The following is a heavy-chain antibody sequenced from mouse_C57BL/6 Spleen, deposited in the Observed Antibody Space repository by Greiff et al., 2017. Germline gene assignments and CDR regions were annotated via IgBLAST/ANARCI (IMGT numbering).Heavy chain of an antibody. D-gene: IGHD2-3*01. CDR2: ISDGGSYT. CDR3: ARDSDGYYGPFIVDY. V-gene: IGHV5-4*01. Sequence: EVKLMESGGGLVKPGGSLKLSCAASGFTFSSYALSWVRQTPEKRLEWVATISDGGSYTYSPDNVKGRFTISRDNAKNNLYLQMSHLKSEDTAMYYCARDSDGYYGPFIVDYWGQGTSVTVSS. J-gene: IGHJ4*01. CDR1: GFTFSSYA.